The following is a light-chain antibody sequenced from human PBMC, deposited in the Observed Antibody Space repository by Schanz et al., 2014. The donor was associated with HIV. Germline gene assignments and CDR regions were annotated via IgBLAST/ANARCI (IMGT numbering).Light chain of an antibody. J-gene: IGLJ2*01. CDR1: SSDVGGYNY. CDR3: SSYAGNSNNLHVV. CDR2: EVS. Sequence: QSALTQPPSASGSPGQSVTISCTGTSSDVGGYNYVSWYQQHPGKAPKLMIYEVSERPSGVPDRFSGSKSGNTASLTVSGLHADDEADYYCSSYAGNSNNLHVVFGGGTKLTVL. V-gene: IGLV2-8*01.